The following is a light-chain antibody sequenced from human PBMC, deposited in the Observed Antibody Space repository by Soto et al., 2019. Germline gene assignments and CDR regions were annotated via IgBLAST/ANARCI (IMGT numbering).Light chain of an antibody. V-gene: IGKV3-20*01. CDR2: GAS. CDR1: QSVSSSY. CDR3: QQYGSSPPLT. J-gene: IGKJ4*01. Sequence: EIVLTQSPGTLSLSPGERATLSCRASQSVSSSYLAWYQQKPGQAPRLLIYGASSRATGIPDRFSGSGSGTDFTLTISRLEPEVLAVYYCQQYGSSPPLTFGGGTKVEIK.